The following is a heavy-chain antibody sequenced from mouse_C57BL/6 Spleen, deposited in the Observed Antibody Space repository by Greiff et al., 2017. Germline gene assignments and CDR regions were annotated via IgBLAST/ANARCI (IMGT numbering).Heavy chain of an antibody. CDR2: INPNNGGT. CDR3: ARRGTVVATGSFDY. J-gene: IGHJ2*01. Sequence: VQLQQSGPELVKPGASVKIPCKASGYTFTDYNMDWVKQSHGKSLEWIGDINPNNGGTIYNQKFKGKATLTVDKSSSTAYMELRSLTSEDTAVYYCARRGTVVATGSFDYWGQGTTLTVSS. CDR1: GYTFTDYN. V-gene: IGHV1-18*01. D-gene: IGHD1-1*01.